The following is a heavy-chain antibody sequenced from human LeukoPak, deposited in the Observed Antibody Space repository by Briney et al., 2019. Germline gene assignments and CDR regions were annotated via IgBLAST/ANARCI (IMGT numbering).Heavy chain of an antibody. CDR1: GFTFSSYS. J-gene: IGHJ4*02. CDR2: ISSSSSYI. V-gene: IGHV3-21*01. Sequence: PGGSLRLSCAASGFTFSSYSMNWVRQAPGKGLEWVSSISSSSSYIYYADSVKGGFTISRDNAKNSLYLQMNSLRAEDTAVYYCAREGKGYSYGIDYWGQGTLVTVSS. D-gene: IGHD5-18*01. CDR3: AREGKGYSYGIDY.